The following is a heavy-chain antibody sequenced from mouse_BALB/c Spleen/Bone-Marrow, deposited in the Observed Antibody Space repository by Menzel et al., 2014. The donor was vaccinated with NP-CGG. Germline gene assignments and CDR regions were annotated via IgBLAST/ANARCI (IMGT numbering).Heavy chain of an antibody. V-gene: IGHV1-7*01. J-gene: IGHJ4*01. CDR2: INPSTGYT. D-gene: IGHD1-1*01. Sequence: VKLMESGAELAKPGASVKMSCKASGYTFTSYWMHWVKQRPGQGLEWIGYINPSTGYTVYNQKFKDKATLTADKSSSTAYMQLSSLTSEDSAVYYCARQITTVDYAMDYWGQGTSVTVSS. CDR1: GYTFTSYW. CDR3: ARQITTVDYAMDY.